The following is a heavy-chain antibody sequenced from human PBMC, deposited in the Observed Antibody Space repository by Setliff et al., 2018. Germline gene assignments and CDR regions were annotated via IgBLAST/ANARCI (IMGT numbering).Heavy chain of an antibody. CDR2: IYTSGST. CDR1: GGSISSGSYY. D-gene: IGHD6-6*01. CDR3: ARFSSSSGSYWYFDL. J-gene: IGHJ2*01. V-gene: IGHV4-61*02. Sequence: PSETLSLTCTVSGGSISSGSYYWSWIRQPAGKGLEWIGRIYTSGSTNYNPSLKSRVTISVDTSKNQFSLNLSSVTAADTAVYYCARFSSSSGSYWYFDLWGRGTRVTV.